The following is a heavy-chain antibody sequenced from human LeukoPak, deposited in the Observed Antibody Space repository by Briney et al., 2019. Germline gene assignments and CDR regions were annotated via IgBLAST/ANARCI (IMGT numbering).Heavy chain of an antibody. Sequence: ASVKVSCKASGYTFTGYYMHWVRQAPGQGLEWMGWISAYNGNTNYAQKLQGRVTMTTDTSTSTAYMELRSLRSDDTAVYYCARDPGRSWFDPWGQGTLVTVSS. V-gene: IGHV1-18*04. CDR2: ISAYNGNT. J-gene: IGHJ5*02. CDR3: ARDPGRSWFDP. D-gene: IGHD1-1*01. CDR1: GYTFTGYY.